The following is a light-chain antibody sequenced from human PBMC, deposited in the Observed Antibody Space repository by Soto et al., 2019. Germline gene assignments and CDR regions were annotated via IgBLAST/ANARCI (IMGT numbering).Light chain of an antibody. J-gene: IGKJ1*01. V-gene: IGKV3-20*01. CDR1: QSVSNNY. CDR2: GAS. Sequence: IVLTQSPGPLSLSPGERATLSCKSSQSVSNNYLAWYQQKPGQAPRLLIYGASSRATGIPDRFSGSGSGTVFTLTISRLEPEDVAVYFCQQYDSSPTTLGQGTKVDIK. CDR3: QQYDSSPTT.